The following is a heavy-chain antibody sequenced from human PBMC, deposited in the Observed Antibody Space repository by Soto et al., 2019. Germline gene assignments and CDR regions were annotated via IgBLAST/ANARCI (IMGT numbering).Heavy chain of an antibody. V-gene: IGHV3-30-3*01. Sequence: QVPLVESGGGVVRPGRSLRLSCAASGFAFNNYSMHWVRQAPGKGLEWVAIMAFDGSNKYTADSVKGRFTISRDNSKNILYLQMSSLRPEDTAVYFCARDRVPYVYFYYGMDVWGQGTTVIVSS. D-gene: IGHD3-10*02. CDR3: ARDRVPYVYFYYGMDV. J-gene: IGHJ6*02. CDR1: GFAFNNYS. CDR2: MAFDGSNK.